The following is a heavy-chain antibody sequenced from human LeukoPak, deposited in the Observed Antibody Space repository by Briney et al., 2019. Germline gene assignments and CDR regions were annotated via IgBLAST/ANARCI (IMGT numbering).Heavy chain of an antibody. CDR2: IYYSGST. CDR3: ARVRGALRVPDY. CDR1: GGSISSYY. V-gene: IGHV4-59*01. Sequence: EPSETLSLTCTVSGGSISSYYWSWIRQPPGKGQEWIGYIYYSGSTNYNPSLKSRVTISVDTSKNQFSLKLSSVTAADTAVYYCARVRGALRVPDYWGQGTLVTVSS. D-gene: IGHD1-26*01. J-gene: IGHJ4*02.